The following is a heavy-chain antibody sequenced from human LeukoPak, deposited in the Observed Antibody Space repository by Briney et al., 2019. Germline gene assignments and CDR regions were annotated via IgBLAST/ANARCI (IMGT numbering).Heavy chain of an antibody. CDR3: ARSPSTTGYYFDY. D-gene: IGHD4-17*01. J-gene: IGHJ4*02. CDR2: ISYDGSNK. Sequence: GGPLRLSCAASGFTFSSYAMHWVRQAPGKGLEWVAVISYDGSNKYYADSVKGRFTISRDNSKNTLYLQMNSLRAEDTAVYYCARSPSTTGYYFDYWGQGTLVTVSS. V-gene: IGHV3-30-3*01. CDR1: GFTFSSYA.